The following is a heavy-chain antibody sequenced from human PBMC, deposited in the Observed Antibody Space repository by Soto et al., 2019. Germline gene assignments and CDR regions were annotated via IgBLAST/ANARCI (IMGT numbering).Heavy chain of an antibody. CDR2: INPNSGGT. J-gene: IGHJ6*02. CDR1: GYTFTGYY. CDR3: ARGADTAMAPDYYYYGMDV. Sequence: QVQLVQSGAEVKKPGASVKVSCKASGYTFTGYYMHWVRQAPGQGLEWMGWINPNSGGTNYAQKFQGRVTMTRDTSISTAYMELSRLRSDDTAVYYCARGADTAMAPDYYYYGMDVWGQGTTVTVSS. D-gene: IGHD5-18*01. V-gene: IGHV1-2*02.